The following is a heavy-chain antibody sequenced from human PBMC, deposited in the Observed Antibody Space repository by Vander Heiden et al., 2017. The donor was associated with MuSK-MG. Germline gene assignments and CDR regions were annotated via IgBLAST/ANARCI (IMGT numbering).Heavy chain of an antibody. J-gene: IGHJ5*02. CDR3: ARVSSTSSQFRGVDP. D-gene: IGHD2-2*01. Sequence: QVQLVQSGAEVKKPGASVTVSCKASGSTFTSYGISWVRQAHGQGLEWMGWISAYNGNTNYAQKLQGRVTMTTDTSTSTAYMELRSLRSEDTAVYDCARVSSTSSQFRGVDPWCQGTLVTVSS. CDR1: GSTFTSYG. V-gene: IGHV1-18*01. CDR2: ISAYNGNT.